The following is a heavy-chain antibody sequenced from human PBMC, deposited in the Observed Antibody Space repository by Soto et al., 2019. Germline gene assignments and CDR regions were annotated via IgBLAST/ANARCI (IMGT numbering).Heavy chain of an antibody. CDR3: ARDSPLTGTTVYYYCGMDV. J-gene: IGHJ6*02. CDR1: GGTFSSYA. D-gene: IGHD1-7*01. V-gene: IGHV1-69*01. CDR2: IIPIFGTA. Sequence: QVQLVQSGAEVKKPGSSVKVSCKASGGTFSSYAISWVRQAPGQGLEWMGGIIPIFGTANYAQKFQGRVTITADESTSTAYMELSSLRSEDTAVYYCARDSPLTGTTVYYYCGMDVWGQGTTVTVSS.